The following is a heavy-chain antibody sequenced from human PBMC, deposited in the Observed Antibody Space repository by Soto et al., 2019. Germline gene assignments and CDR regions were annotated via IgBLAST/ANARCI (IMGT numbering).Heavy chain of an antibody. Sequence: PGGSLRLSCAASGFTFSSYGMHWVRQAPGKGLEWVAVIWYDGSNKYYADSVKGRFTISRDNSKNTLYLQMNSLRAEDTAVYYCARDRVDYGDYDISGAFDIWGQGTMVTVSS. CDR1: GFTFSSYG. J-gene: IGHJ3*02. CDR2: IWYDGSNK. CDR3: ARDRVDYGDYDISGAFDI. V-gene: IGHV3-33*01. D-gene: IGHD4-17*01.